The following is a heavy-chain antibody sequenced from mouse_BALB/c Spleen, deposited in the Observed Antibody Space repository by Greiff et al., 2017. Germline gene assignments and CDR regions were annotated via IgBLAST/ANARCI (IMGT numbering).Heavy chain of an antibody. J-gene: IGHJ1*01. V-gene: IGHV1S22*01. CDR3: TRQDYYGYDYWYFDV. CDR1: GYTFTSYW. Sequence: LQQPGSELVRPGASVKLSCKASGYTFTSYWMHWVKQRPGQGLEWIGNIYPGSGSTNYDEKFKSKATLTVDTSSSTAYMQLSSLTSEDSAVYYCTRQDYYGYDYWYFDVWGAGTTVTVSS. D-gene: IGHD2-2*01. CDR2: IYPGSGST.